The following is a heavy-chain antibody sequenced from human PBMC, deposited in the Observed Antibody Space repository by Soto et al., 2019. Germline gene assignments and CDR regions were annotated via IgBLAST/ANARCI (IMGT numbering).Heavy chain of an antibody. V-gene: IGHV4-61*08. Sequence: SETLSLTCAVSGGYISRGGYSWSWIRQPPGKGLEWIGYIYHSGSTNYNPSLKSRVTISVDTSKDQFSLKLSSVTAADTAVYYCARRYGASFDYWGQGTLVTVSS. D-gene: IGHD4-17*01. CDR3: ARRYGASFDY. CDR1: GGYISRGGYS. J-gene: IGHJ4*02. CDR2: IYHSGST.